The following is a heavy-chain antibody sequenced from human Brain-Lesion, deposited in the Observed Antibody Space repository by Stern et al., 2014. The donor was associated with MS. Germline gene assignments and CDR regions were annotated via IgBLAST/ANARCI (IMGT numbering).Heavy chain of an antibody. CDR2: IYYTGST. CDR1: GDSMSSYY. Sequence: VQLEESGPGLVKPSETLSLTCTVSGDSMSSYYWSWIRQPPGKGLEWIWSIYYTGSTDSNPSLKSRVTISVDTSKNQFSLRLTSVTAADTAVYYCARLSSGWYAYWGQGTLVTVSS. D-gene: IGHD6-19*01. V-gene: IGHV4-59*01. CDR3: ARLSSGWYAY. J-gene: IGHJ4*02.